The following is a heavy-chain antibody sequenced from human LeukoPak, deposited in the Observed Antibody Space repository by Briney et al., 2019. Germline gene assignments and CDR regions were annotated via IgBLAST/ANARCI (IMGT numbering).Heavy chain of an antibody. CDR3: ARMRVAAGSYYFDY. Sequence: GGSLKLSCAASGFTFSDYYMSWIRQTPGKGLEWVSYISGGGRTIYYAGSVKGRFTISRDNAKNSLYLLMNSLRAEETAVYYCARMRVAAGSYYFDYWGQGTLVTVSS. V-gene: IGHV3-11*04. J-gene: IGHJ4*02. CDR1: GFTFSDYY. CDR2: ISGGGRTI. D-gene: IGHD6-13*01.